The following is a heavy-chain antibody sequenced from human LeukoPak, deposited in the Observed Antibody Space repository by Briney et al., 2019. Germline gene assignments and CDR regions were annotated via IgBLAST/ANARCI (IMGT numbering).Heavy chain of an antibody. CDR2: IGSSGTNR. CDR3: ALLAVASDFDY. CDR1: EFPFSFYE. D-gene: IGHD6-19*01. Sequence: PGGSLRLSCAVSEFPFSFYEMNWVRQAPGKGQEWVSNIGSSGTNRYYADSVKGRFSISRDNAKSSLYLQMNSLRVEDTAVYYCALLAVASDFDYWGQGALVTVSS. V-gene: IGHV3-48*03. J-gene: IGHJ4*02.